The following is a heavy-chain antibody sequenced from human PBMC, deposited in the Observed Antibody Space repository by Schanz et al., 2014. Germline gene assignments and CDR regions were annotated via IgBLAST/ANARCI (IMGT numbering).Heavy chain of an antibody. CDR1: GFTFSSYG. D-gene: IGHD2-15*01. CDR3: ARVELSVYYYAMDV. Sequence: QVQLVESGGGVVQPGRSLRLSCAASGFTFSSYGMHWVRQAPGKGLEWVAVISYDGSNKYYADSVKGRFTISRDNSKNTLYLQMNSLRAEDTAVYYCARVELSVYYYAMDVWGQGTTVTVSS. CDR2: ISYDGSNK. J-gene: IGHJ6*02. V-gene: IGHV3-30*03.